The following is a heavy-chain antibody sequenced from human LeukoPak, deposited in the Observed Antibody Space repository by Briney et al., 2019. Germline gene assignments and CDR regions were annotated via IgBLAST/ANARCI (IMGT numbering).Heavy chain of an antibody. D-gene: IGHD3-9*01. CDR2: ISYDGSNK. CDR3: ARGTYYDILTGPLLGY. Sequence: GGSLRLSCAASGFTFSSYAMHWVRQAPGKGLEWVALISYDGSNKYYADSVKGRFTISRDNSKNTLYLQMNSLRAEDTAVYYCARGTYYDILTGPLLGYWGQGTLVTVSS. V-gene: IGHV3-30*04. CDR1: GFTFSSYA. J-gene: IGHJ4*02.